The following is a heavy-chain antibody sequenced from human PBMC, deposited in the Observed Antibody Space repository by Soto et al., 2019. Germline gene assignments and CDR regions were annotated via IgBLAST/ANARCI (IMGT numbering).Heavy chain of an antibody. CDR3: ARRGGPDLDMDL. D-gene: IGHD1-1*01. J-gene: IGHJ6*02. V-gene: IGHV3-66*01. CDR1: GFTVSSNC. Sequence: EVQLVESGGGLVQPGGSLRLSCAAAGFTVSSNCMNWVRQAPGKGLEWVSVFYSGGSTYYADSVKGRFTISRDNSKNTLYLQMNSLRAEDTAVYYCARRGGPDLDMDLWGQGTTVTVSS. CDR2: FYSGGST.